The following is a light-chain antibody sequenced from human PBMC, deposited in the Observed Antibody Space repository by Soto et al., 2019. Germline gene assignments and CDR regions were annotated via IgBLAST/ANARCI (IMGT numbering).Light chain of an antibody. CDR2: GIS. V-gene: IGKV3-20*01. CDR1: QSVSGTY. Sequence: EIVLTQSPGTLSLSPGERASLSCRASQSVSGTYLAWYQQKPGQGPRLLIYGISSRSTGIPDRFSGSGSGTDFTLTIIRLEPEDFAVYYCQQYGSLPRTFGQGTKVEVK. J-gene: IGKJ1*01. CDR3: QQYGSLPRT.